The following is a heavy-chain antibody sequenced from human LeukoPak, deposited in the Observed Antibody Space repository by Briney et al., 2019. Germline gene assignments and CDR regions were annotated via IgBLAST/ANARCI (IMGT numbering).Heavy chain of an antibody. Sequence: GRSLRLSCTASGFTFGDYAMSWFRQAPGKGLERVRFIRSKAYGGTTEYAASVKGRFTISRDDSKSIAYLQMNSLKTEDTAVYYCTSEKRIVGAFDYWGQGTLVTVSS. CDR1: GFTFGDYA. D-gene: IGHD1-26*01. CDR3: TSEKRIVGAFDY. J-gene: IGHJ4*02. V-gene: IGHV3-49*03. CDR2: IRSKAYGGTT.